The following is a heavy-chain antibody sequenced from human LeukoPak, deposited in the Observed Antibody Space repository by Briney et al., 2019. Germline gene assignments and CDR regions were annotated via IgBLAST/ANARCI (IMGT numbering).Heavy chain of an antibody. CDR1: AITFSDYY. D-gene: IGHD2-8*01. CDR3: ARGGYCSNVVCYTSRSLDY. J-gene: IGHJ4*02. CDR2: ISGSGSTK. V-gene: IGHV3-11*01. Sequence: GGSLRLSCVASAITFSDYYMSWIRQAPGKGLEWVSYISGSGSTKYYADSVKGRFTISRDNAKNSLYLQMNSLRAENTAVYYCARGGYCSNVVCYTSRSLDYWGQGTLVTVSS.